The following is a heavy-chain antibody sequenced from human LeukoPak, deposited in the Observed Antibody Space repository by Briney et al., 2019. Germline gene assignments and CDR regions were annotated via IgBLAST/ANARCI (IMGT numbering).Heavy chain of an antibody. J-gene: IGHJ5*02. CDR1: GGSISSYY. CDR3: ARDLYYYGSGSPDGNWFDP. D-gene: IGHD3-10*01. V-gene: IGHV4-59*01. Sequence: SETLSLTCTVSGGSISSYYWSWIRQPPGKGLEWIGYIYYSGSTNYNPSLKSRVTISVDTSKNQFSLKLSSVTAADTAVYYCARDLYYYGSGSPDGNWFDPWGQGTLVTVSS. CDR2: IYYSGST.